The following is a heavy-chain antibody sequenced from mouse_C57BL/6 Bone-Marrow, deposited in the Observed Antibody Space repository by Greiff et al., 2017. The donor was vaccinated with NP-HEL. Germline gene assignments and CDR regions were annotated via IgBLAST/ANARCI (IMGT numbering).Heavy chain of an antibody. CDR2: INPDSSTI. CDR3: ARMVMGRNYFDY. V-gene: IGHV4-1*01. D-gene: IGHD2-2*01. CDR1: AVDFSRYW. J-gene: IGHJ2*01. Sequence: AAPAVDFSRYWMSWVRRAPGKGLEWIGEINPDSSTINYAPSLKDKFIISRDNAKNTLYLQMSKVRSEDTALYYCARMVMGRNYFDYWGQGTTLTVSS.